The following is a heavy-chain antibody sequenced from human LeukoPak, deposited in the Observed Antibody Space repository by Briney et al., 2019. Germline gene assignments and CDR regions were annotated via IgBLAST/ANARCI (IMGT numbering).Heavy chain of an antibody. D-gene: IGHD3-22*01. J-gene: IGHJ4*02. CDR2: IYYSGST. V-gene: IGHV4-59*01. CDR3: ARERRSGYPE. Sequence: KPSETLSLTCTVSGGSISSYYWSWIRQPPGKGLEWIGYIYYSGSTNCNPSLKSRVTISVDTSKNQFSLKLSSVTAADTAVYYCARERRSGYPEWGQGTLVTVSS. CDR1: GGSISSYY.